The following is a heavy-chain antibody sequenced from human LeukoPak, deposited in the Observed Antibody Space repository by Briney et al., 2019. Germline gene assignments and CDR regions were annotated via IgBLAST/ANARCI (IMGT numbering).Heavy chain of an antibody. V-gene: IGHV1-2*02. D-gene: IGHD3-10*01. CDR3: ARDQRELLWFGALDAFDI. CDR2: INPNSGGT. CDR1: GYTFTGYY. J-gene: IGHJ3*02. Sequence: ASVKVSRKASGYTFTGYYMHWVRQAPGQGLEWMGWINPNSGGTNYAQKFQGRVTMTRDTSISTAYMELSRLRSDDTAVYYCARDQRELLWFGALDAFDIWGQGTMVTVSS.